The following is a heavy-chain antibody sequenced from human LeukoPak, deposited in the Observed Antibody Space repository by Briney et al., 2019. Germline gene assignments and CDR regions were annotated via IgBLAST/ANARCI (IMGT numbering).Heavy chain of an antibody. Sequence: GGSLRLSCAASGFTFSDYYMSWIRQASGMWLEWVSYICDSGRTIYYADSVKGRFTISRDNARNSVHLQMNNLRAEDTAVYYCARDRLGDYDHSGYYDKWGQGTLVTVSS. J-gene: IGHJ4*02. CDR3: ARDRLGDYDHSGYYDK. CDR1: GFTFSDYY. V-gene: IGHV3-11*01. D-gene: IGHD3-22*01. CDR2: ICDSGRTI.